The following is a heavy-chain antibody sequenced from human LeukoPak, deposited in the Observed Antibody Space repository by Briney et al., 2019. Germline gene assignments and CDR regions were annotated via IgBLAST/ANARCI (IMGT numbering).Heavy chain of an antibody. J-gene: IGHJ4*02. CDR3: ARDEYSYGYYDY. Sequence: GGSLRLSCAASGFTFSSYAMHWVRQAPDKGLEWVAVISYDGSNKYYADSVKGRFTISRDNSKNTLYLQMNSLRAEDTAVYYCARDEYSYGYYDYWGQGTLVTVSS. V-gene: IGHV3-30*04. CDR1: GFTFSSYA. D-gene: IGHD5-18*01. CDR2: ISYDGSNK.